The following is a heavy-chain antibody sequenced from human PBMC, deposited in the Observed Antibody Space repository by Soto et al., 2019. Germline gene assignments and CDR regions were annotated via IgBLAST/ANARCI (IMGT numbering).Heavy chain of an antibody. V-gene: IGHV3-15*01. CDR1: GLTFRNAW. J-gene: IGHJ4*02. CDR2: IKSKTDGGTT. Sequence: EVQLVESGGGLVKPGGSLRLSCEASGLTFRNAWLGWFPKAPGKGLEWVGRIKSKTDGGTTDYAAPVKGRFTISRDDSKNTLYLQMNSLKTEDTAVYYCTTDMDYWGQGTLVTVSS. CDR3: TTDMDY.